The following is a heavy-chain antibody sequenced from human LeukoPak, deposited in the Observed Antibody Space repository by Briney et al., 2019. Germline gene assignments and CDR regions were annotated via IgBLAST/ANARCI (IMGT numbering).Heavy chain of an antibody. Sequence: SETLSLTCTVSGGSISTDDSYWTWIRQPPGKGLEWIGYIYYSEITYYNPSLESRVVISVDASKKQFSLKLSSVTAADTAVYYCARTHYNWSTPMGWFDPWGQGTLVTVSS. D-gene: IGHD1-20*01. V-gene: IGHV4-30-4*02. CDR3: ARTHYNWSTPMGWFDP. CDR2: IYYSEIT. CDR1: GGSISTDDSY. J-gene: IGHJ5*02.